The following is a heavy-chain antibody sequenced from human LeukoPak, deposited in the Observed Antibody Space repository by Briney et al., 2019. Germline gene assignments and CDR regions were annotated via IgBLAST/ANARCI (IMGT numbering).Heavy chain of an antibody. V-gene: IGHV1-8*01. CDR3: ARLYYDSSGYSIYYYYYMDV. D-gene: IGHD3-22*01. CDR1: GYTFTSYD. Sequence: ASVKVSCKASGYTFTSYDINWVRQATGQGLEWMGWMNPNSGNTGYAQKFQGRVTMTRNTPISTAYMELSSLRSEDTAVYYCARLYYDSSGYSIYYYYYMDVWGKGTTVTVSS. CDR2: MNPNSGNT. J-gene: IGHJ6*03.